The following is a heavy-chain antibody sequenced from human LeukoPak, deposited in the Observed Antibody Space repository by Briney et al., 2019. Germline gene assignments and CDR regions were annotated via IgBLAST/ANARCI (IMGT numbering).Heavy chain of an antibody. CDR3: ARPISSQGYFGVVID. CDR1: GYSISSASY. D-gene: IGHD3-3*01. J-gene: IGHJ4*02. CDR2: IYHSGSP. Sequence: SETLSLTCAVSGYSISSASYWGWIRQPPGKGLEWIGNIYHSGSPYYNPSLKSRVTISVDTSKNQFSLKLSSVTAADTAVYYCARPISSQGYFGVVIDWGQGTLVAVSS. V-gene: IGHV4-38-2*01.